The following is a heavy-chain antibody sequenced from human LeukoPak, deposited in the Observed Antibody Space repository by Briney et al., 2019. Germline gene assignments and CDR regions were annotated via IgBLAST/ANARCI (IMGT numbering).Heavy chain of an antibody. V-gene: IGHV3-21*01. CDR3: ARNVPHYGDYSAANYYYYGMDV. CDR2: NSSSSSFR. D-gene: IGHD4-17*01. Sequence: GGSLRLSCAGSGFTFSSHSINWVRQAPGKGLECVSSNSSSSSFRYYADSVRGRFTISRDNTKNSVYLQMNSLRAEDTAVYYCARNVPHYGDYSAANYYYYGMDVWGQGTTVTVSS. J-gene: IGHJ6*02. CDR1: GFTFSSHS.